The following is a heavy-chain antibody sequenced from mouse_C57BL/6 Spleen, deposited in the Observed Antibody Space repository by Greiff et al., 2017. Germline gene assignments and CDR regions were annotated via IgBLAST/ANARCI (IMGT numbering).Heavy chain of an antibody. CDR2: INYDGSST. CDR3: AREELGQGAMDY. D-gene: IGHD4-1*01. V-gene: IGHV5-16*01. J-gene: IGHJ4*01. CDR1: GFTFSDYY. Sequence: VKLVESEGGLVQPGSSMKLSCTASGFTFSDYYMAWVRQVPEKGLEWVANINYDGSSTYYLDSLKSRFIISRDNAKNILYLQMSSLKSEDTATYYCAREELGQGAMDYWGQGTSVTVSS.